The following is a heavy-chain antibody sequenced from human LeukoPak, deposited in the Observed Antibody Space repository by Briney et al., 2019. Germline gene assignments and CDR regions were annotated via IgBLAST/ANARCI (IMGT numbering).Heavy chain of an antibody. CDR1: GGSISSYY. J-gene: IGHJ5*01. CDR3: ARQWAPDS. Sequence: SETLSLTCTVSGGSISSYYWRWIRQPPGKGLEWIGYINYSGNTKYNLSLKSRLTISIDTSKNEFSLKLTSVTAADTAISYCARQWAPDSSGQEILVTVSS. V-gene: IGHV4-59*08. CDR2: INYSGNT. D-gene: IGHD1-26*01.